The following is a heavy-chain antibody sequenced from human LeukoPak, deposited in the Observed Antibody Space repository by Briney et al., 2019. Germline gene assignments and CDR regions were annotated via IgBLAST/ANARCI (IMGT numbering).Heavy chain of an antibody. CDR2: IYTSGST. CDR1: GGSISSYY. V-gene: IGHV4-4*07. J-gene: IGHJ4*02. D-gene: IGHD3-22*01. Sequence: SEILSLTCTVSGGSISSYYWSWIRQPAGKGLEWIGRIYTSGSTNYNPSLKSRVTMSVDASKNQFSLKLSSVTAADTAVYYCARESHGDYYDSSGYYTGFDYWGQGTLVTVSS. CDR3: ARESHGDYYDSSGYYTGFDY.